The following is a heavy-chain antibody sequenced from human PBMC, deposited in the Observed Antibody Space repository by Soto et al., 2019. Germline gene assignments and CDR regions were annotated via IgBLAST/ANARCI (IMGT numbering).Heavy chain of an antibody. Sequence: VKVSCKASGYTFTSYAIHWVRQAPGQRLEWMGWINAGNGNTKYSQKLQGRVTFTRDTSASTAYMELSSLRSEDTAVYSCATSVGYCSSTSCYTWVCWGQGTLVTVSS. CDR1: GYTFTSYA. D-gene: IGHD2-2*02. V-gene: IGHV1-3*01. CDR2: INAGNGNT. CDR3: ATSVGYCSSTSCYTWVC. J-gene: IGHJ4*02.